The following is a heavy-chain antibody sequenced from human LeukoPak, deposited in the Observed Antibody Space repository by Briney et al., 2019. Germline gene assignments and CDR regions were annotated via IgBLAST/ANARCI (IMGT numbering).Heavy chain of an antibody. CDR3: ARVISYYYYYMDV. V-gene: IGHV4-4*07. CDR1: GGSISGYY. Sequence: PSETLSLTCTVSGGSISGYYWSWIRQPAGKGLEWIGRIYASGSTNYNPSLKSRVTMSVDTSKNQFSLKLSPVTAADTAVYYCARVISYYYYYMDVWGKGTTVTISS. J-gene: IGHJ6*03. CDR2: IYASGST.